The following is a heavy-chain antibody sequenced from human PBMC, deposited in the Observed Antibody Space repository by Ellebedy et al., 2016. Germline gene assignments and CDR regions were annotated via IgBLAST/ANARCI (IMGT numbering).Heavy chain of an antibody. V-gene: IGHV3-48*01. Sequence: GESLKISXAASGFTFSSYSMKWVRQAPGKGLEWVSYISSSSSTIYYADSVKGRFTISRDNAKNSLYLQMNSLRAEDTAVYYCASEGTAMAPGEYYYYYMDVWGKGTTVTVSS. CDR1: GFTFSSYS. CDR2: ISSSSSTI. J-gene: IGHJ6*03. CDR3: ASEGTAMAPGEYYYYYMDV. D-gene: IGHD5-18*01.